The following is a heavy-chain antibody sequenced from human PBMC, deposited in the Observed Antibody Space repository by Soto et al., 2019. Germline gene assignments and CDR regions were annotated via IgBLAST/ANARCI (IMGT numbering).Heavy chain of an antibody. CDR3: VRDDVYCGGGRCYGVPMDV. Sequence: VQLVESGGGVVQPGGSLRLSCAVSGFTVSRYYMSWVRQPPGKGQERVALFDNGGNTYYAESVKGRFTISSDSSENTLDLQLNSLRAEDTAVYYCVRDDVYCGGGRCYGVPMDVWGKGTTVTVSS. CDR1: GFTVSRYY. J-gene: IGHJ6*03. CDR2: FDNGGNT. V-gene: IGHV3-66*01. D-gene: IGHD2-15*01.